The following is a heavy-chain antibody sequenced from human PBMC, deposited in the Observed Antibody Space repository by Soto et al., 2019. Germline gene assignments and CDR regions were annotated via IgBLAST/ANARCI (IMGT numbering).Heavy chain of an antibody. D-gene: IGHD4-4*01. V-gene: IGHV3-21*01. CDR3: AREGVTNYTDYYFDL. Sequence: GGSLRLSCAASGFAFYYYNMNWVRQAPGRGLEWVSSISGSGIDIHFTDSVKGRFTISRDDAKTSLYLQMDSLRPEDTAIYYSAREGVTNYTDYYFDLWGHGALVTVSS. CDR1: GFAFYYYN. J-gene: IGHJ4*01. CDR2: ISGSGIDI.